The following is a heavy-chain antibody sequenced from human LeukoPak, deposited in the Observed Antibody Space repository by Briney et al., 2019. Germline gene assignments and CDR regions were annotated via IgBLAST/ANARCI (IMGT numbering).Heavy chain of an antibody. J-gene: IGHJ5*02. V-gene: IGHV1-69*13. Sequence: SVKVSCKASGSTFSSYAISWVRQAPGQGLEWMGGIIPIFGTANYAQKFQGRVTITADESTSTAYMELSSLRSEDTAVYYCARDPLWGQLVPSWGQGTLVTVSS. CDR1: GSTFSSYA. CDR2: IIPIFGTA. D-gene: IGHD6-6*01. CDR3: ARDPLWGQLVPS.